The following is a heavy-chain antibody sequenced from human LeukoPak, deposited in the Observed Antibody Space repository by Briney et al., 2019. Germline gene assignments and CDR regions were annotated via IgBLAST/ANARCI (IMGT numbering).Heavy chain of an antibody. J-gene: IGHJ5*02. D-gene: IGHD2-15*01. Sequence: GESLKISFKGSGCRFTSYWISWGRQMPRKGLGWMGRIDPSDSYTNYSPSFQGHVTISADKSISTAYLQWSSLKASDTAMYYCARLGGEKYCSGGSCYHWGQGTLVTVSS. V-gene: IGHV5-10-1*01. CDR1: GCRFTSYW. CDR2: IDPSDSYT. CDR3: ARLGGEKYCSGGSCYH.